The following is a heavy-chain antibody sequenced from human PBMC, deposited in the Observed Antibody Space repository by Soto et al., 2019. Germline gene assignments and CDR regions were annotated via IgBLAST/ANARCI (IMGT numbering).Heavy chain of an antibody. D-gene: IGHD1-1*01. J-gene: IGHJ4*02. V-gene: IGHV1-18*01. CDR3: ARGRYGDY. Sequence: QVHLVQSGAEVKKPGASVKVSCKASGYTFTSYGITWVRQAPGQGLEWMGWISAHNGNTDSAQKLQGRVIVTRDTTTSTAYMALRSLRSDDTAVYYCARGRYGDYWGQGALVTVSS. CDR2: ISAHNGNT. CDR1: GYTFTSYG.